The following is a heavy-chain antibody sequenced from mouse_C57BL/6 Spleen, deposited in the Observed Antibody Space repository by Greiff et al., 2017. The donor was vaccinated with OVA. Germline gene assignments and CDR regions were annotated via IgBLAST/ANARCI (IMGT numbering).Heavy chain of an antibody. Sequence: VQLQPSGAELVRPGASVTLSCKASGYTFTDYEMHWVKQTPVHGLEWIGAIDPETGGTAYNQKFKGKAILTADKSSSTAYMELRSLTSEDSAVYYCTYYNMDYWGQGTSVTVSS. CDR3: TYYNMDY. J-gene: IGHJ4*01. CDR2: IDPETGGT. CDR1: GYTFTDYE. V-gene: IGHV1-15*01.